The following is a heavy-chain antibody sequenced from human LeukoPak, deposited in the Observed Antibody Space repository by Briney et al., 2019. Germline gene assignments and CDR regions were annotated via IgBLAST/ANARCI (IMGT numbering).Heavy chain of an antibody. V-gene: IGHV1-3*01. CDR1: GYTFTSYA. J-gene: IGHJ4*02. D-gene: IGHD3-22*01. Sequence: ASVKVSCKASGYTFTSYAMHWVRQAPGQRLEWMGWINAGNGNTKYSQKFQGRVTITRDTSASTAYMELSSLRPEDTAVYYCARVAYYDSSGYYSVFDYWGQGTLVTVSS. CDR2: INAGNGNT. CDR3: ARVAYYDSSGYYSVFDY.